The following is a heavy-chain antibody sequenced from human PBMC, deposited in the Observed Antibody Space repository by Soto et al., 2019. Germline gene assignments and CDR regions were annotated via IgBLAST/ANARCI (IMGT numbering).Heavy chain of an antibody. CDR2: IKSKTDGGTT. J-gene: IGHJ5*02. D-gene: IGHD3-22*01. Sequence: GGSLRRSCAASGFTFSNAWMSWVRQAPGKGLEWVGRIKSKTDGGTTDYAAPVKGRFTISRDDSKNTLYLQMNSLKTEDTAVYYCTTKLNYYDSSGYYNNRFDPWGQVTLVTVSS. V-gene: IGHV3-15*01. CDR1: GFTFSNAW. CDR3: TTKLNYYDSSGYYNNRFDP.